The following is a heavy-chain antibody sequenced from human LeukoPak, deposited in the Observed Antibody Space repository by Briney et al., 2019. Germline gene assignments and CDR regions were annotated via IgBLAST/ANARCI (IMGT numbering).Heavy chain of an antibody. CDR1: GFTFNAFG. CDR2: IRYDGNDK. CDR3: VKRGATVRRTYFFDS. Sequence: GGSLRLSCVASGFTFNAFGMHWVRQAPSKGLEWVAFIRYDGNDKYYSGSVEGRFTISRDNPKNTLYLQMNSLRVEDTSFYYCVKRGATVRRTYFFDSWGQGALVTVSS. V-gene: IGHV3-30*02. J-gene: IGHJ4*02. D-gene: IGHD1-26*01.